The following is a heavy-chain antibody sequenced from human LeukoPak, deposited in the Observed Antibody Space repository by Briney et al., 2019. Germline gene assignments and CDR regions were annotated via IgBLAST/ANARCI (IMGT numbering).Heavy chain of an antibody. CDR1: GFTFRTYA. D-gene: IGHD5-24*01. J-gene: IGHJ4*02. V-gene: IGHV3-23*01. CDR3: AKRTMSAFDS. Sequence: RSGGSLRLSCTASGFTFRTYAMNWVRQAPGKGLEWLSGISGSGNGTYCAASVKGGFIISRDNSKQMVYLQITSLTVEDAATYYCAKRTMSAFDSWGQGTLLIVSS. CDR2: ISGSGNGT.